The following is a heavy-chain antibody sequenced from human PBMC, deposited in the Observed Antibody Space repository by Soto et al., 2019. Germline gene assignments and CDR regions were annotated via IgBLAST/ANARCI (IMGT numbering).Heavy chain of an antibody. D-gene: IGHD3-9*01. Sequence: EVQLLESGGGLVQPGGSLRLSCAASGFTFSNYVMTWVRQAPGKGLEWVSAINGDGGGNGGSTYYADSVKGRFTISRHNSRNTLYLHMNNLRVEDTAVYYCAKRPLTWYLGLDYWGQGALVTVSS. J-gene: IGHJ4*02. CDR3: AKRPLTWYLGLDY. CDR2: INGDGGGNGGST. CDR1: GFTFSNYV. V-gene: IGHV3-23*01.